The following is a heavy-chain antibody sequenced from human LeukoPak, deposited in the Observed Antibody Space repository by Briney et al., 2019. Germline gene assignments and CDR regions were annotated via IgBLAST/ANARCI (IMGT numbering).Heavy chain of an antibody. CDR3: ARANYGSGSNYYYGLDV. D-gene: IGHD3-10*01. J-gene: IGHJ6*04. Sequence: GGSLRLSCAASGFTFSRYGMHWVRQAPGKGLEWVAVIWYDGTNKYYADSVKGRFTISRDNSKNTLYLEMNSLGVEDTAVYYCARANYGSGSNYYYGLDVWGNGTTVSVSS. CDR1: GFTFSRYG. CDR2: IWYDGTNK. V-gene: IGHV3-33*01.